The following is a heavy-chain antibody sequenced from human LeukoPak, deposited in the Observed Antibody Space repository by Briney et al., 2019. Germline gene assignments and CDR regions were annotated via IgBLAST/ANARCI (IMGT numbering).Heavy chain of an antibody. Sequence: SETLSLTCTVSGYSISSGYYWGWIRQPPGEGLEWIGSIYYSGSTYYNPSLKSRVTISADTSKNQFSLKLSSVTAADTAVYYCARRGLAITGVGYAFDIWGQGTMVTVSS. CDR3: ARRGLAITGVGYAFDI. CDR1: GYSISSGYY. V-gene: IGHV4-38-2*02. D-gene: IGHD1-20*01. CDR2: IYYSGST. J-gene: IGHJ3*02.